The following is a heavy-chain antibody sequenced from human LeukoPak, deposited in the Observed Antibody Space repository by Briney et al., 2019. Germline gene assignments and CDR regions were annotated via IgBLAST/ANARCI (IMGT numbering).Heavy chain of an antibody. Sequence: SETLSLTCTVSGGSISSGSYYWSWIRQPAGKGLEWIGRIYTSGSTNYNPSLKSRVTISVDTSKNQFSPKLSSVTAADTAVYYCARDPGYSSGWLDYWGQGTLVTVSS. J-gene: IGHJ4*02. D-gene: IGHD6-19*01. CDR1: GGSISSGSYY. V-gene: IGHV4-61*02. CDR3: ARDPGYSSGWLDY. CDR2: IYTSGST.